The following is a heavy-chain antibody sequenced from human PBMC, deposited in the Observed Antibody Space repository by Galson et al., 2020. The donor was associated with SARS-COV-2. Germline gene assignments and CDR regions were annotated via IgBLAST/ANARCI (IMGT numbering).Heavy chain of an antibody. J-gene: IGHJ5*02. CDR3: AREYYDFWSGYFGWFDP. V-gene: IGHV1-3*01. D-gene: IGHD3-3*01. CDR2: INAGNGNT. Sequence: ASVKVSCKASGYTFTSYAMHWVRQAPGQRLEWMGWINAGNGNTKYSQKFQGRVTITRDTSASTAYMELSSLRSEDTAVYYCAREYYDFWSGYFGWFDPWGQGTLVTVSS. CDR1: GYTFTSYA.